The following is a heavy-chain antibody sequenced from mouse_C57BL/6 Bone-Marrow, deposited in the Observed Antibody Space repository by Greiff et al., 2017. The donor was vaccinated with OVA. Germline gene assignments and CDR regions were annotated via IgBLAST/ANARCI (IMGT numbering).Heavy chain of an antibody. CDR1: GFTFTSYW. CDR2: IDPISGCT. Sequence: VQLQQPGAELVKPGASVKLSCTASGFTFTSYWMPWVKQRPGRGLEWIGRIDPISGCTKYNEKFKSKATMTVDKPSSTAYKQLSRLTSEDAAVYYCARWDDEDYWGQGTTLTVSS. J-gene: IGHJ2*01. D-gene: IGHD2-3*01. V-gene: IGHV1-72*01. CDR3: ARWDDEDY.